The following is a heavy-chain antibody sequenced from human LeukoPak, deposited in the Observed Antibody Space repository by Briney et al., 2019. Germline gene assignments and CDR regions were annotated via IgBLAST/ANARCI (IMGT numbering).Heavy chain of an antibody. CDR3: ALIAVGVD. CDR2: INPNSGGT. V-gene: IGHV1-2*06. CDR1: GYTFTGYY. J-gene: IGHJ4*02. D-gene: IGHD6-19*01. Sequence: ASVKVSCKASGYTFTGYYMHWVRQAPGQGLEWMGRINPNSGGTNYAQKFQGRVTMTRDTSTSTVYMELSSLRTEDTAVYYCALIAVGVDWGQGTLVTVSS.